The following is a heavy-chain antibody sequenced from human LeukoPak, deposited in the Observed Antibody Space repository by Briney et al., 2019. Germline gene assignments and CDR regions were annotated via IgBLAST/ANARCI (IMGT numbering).Heavy chain of an antibody. D-gene: IGHD6-19*01. J-gene: IGHJ3*02. Sequence: SETLSLTCTCSGGSFSSYYWSCIRQPPGKGLEWIGYIYYSGSTNYNPSLKSRVTISVDTSKNQFSLKLSSVTAADTAVYYCGGGWYYAFEIWGQGTMVTVSS. CDR1: GGSFSSYY. CDR2: IYYSGST. CDR3: GGGWYYAFEI. V-gene: IGHV4-59*01.